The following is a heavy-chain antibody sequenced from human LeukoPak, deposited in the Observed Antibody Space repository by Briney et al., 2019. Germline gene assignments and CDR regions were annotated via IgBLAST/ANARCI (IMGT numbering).Heavy chain of an antibody. Sequence: ASVKVSCKASGDTFTGYCMHWGRQTPGQGLEWMGWINPNSGATNYAQKFQGWVTMTRDTSIRTAYMELSRLRSDDPAGHYCARSHYYVSGSVYGMDVWGNGTTVTVSS. J-gene: IGHJ6*04. CDR3: ARSHYYVSGSVYGMDV. CDR1: GDTFTGYC. D-gene: IGHD3-10*01. CDR2: INPNSGAT. V-gene: IGHV1-2*04.